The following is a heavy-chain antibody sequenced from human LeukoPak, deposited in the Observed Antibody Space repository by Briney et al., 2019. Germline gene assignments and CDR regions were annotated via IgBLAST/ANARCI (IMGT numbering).Heavy chain of an antibody. J-gene: IGHJ4*02. CDR3: ARDRFGGSYYFDY. Sequence: GGSLRLSCAASGFTFSSYSMNWVRQAPGKGLEWASSISSSSSYIYYADSVKGRFTISRDNAKNSLYLQMNSLRAEDTAVYYCARDRFGGSYYFDYWGQGTLVTVSS. D-gene: IGHD3-10*01. V-gene: IGHV3-21*01. CDR2: ISSSSSYI. CDR1: GFTFSSYS.